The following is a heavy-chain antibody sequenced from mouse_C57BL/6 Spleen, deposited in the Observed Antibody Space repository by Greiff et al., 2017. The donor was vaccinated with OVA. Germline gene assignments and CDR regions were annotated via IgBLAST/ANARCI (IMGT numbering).Heavy chain of an antibody. V-gene: IGHV5-4*01. D-gene: IGHD2-4*01. CDR3: ARDVITTSDYFDY. CDR2: ISDGGSYT. Sequence: EVKLVESGGGLVKPGGSLKLSCAASGFTFSSYAMSWVRQTPEKRLEWVATISDGGSYTYYPDNVKGRFTISRDNAKNNLYLQMSHLKSEDTAMYYCARDVITTSDYFDYWGQGTTLTVSS. J-gene: IGHJ2*01. CDR1: GFTFSSYA.